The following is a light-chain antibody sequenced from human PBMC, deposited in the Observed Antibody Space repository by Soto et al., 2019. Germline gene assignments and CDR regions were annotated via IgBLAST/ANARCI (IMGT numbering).Light chain of an antibody. Sequence: EIVLTQSPGTLSLSPGERATLSCRVSQSVSSNYLAWYQQKPGQAPRLLIYGASSRATGIPDRFSGSGSGTDFTLTISRLEPEEFAVYYCQQYGGSPRVTFGGGTKVEIK. CDR2: GAS. V-gene: IGKV3-20*01. CDR3: QQYGGSPRVT. J-gene: IGKJ4*01. CDR1: QSVSSNY.